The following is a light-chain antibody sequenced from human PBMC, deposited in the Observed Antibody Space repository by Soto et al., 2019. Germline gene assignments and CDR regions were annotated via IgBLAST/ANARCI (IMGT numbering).Light chain of an antibody. V-gene: IGLV1-44*01. CDR2: SNN. CDR1: SSNIGTYT. CDR3: AAWDASLNGVI. J-gene: IGLJ2*01. Sequence: QSVLTQPPSASGTPGQRVTISCPGSSSNIGTYTVNWYQQVPGTAPKLLIYSNNQRPSGVPDRFSGSKSGTSASLAISGLQSEDEADYYCAAWDASLNGVIFGGGTKLTVL.